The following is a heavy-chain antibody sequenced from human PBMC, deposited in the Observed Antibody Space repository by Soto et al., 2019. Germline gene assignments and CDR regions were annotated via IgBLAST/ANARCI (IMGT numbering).Heavy chain of an antibody. Sequence: QDQLVQSGAEVKKPGASVTVSCKASGYSFTNYGVTWVRQAPGQGLEWMGWISAFNGNTHYAQNLQGRVNMTTDASTSKAYMELRSLRSDDTAVYYCARDRGVAPPVAGNTHYYYYMDVWGKGTTVTVSS. J-gene: IGHJ6*03. V-gene: IGHV1-18*01. CDR3: ARDRGVAPPVAGNTHYYYYMDV. D-gene: IGHD6-19*01. CDR2: ISAFNGNT. CDR1: GYSFTNYG.